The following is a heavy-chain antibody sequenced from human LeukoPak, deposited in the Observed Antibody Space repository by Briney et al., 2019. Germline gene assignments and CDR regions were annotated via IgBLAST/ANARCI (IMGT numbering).Heavy chain of an antibody. J-gene: IGHJ4*02. V-gene: IGHV3-48*02. CDR1: GFTFSRYR. D-gene: IGHD6-19*01. CDR3: ARMRSGWYFDY. CDR2: ITSSRGTI. Sequence: GGSLRLSCALSGFTFSRYRMNWVRQAPGKGLEWVAYITSSRGTIYYADSMKGRFTISRDNAKNSLYLQMNNLTDEDTAVYFCARMRSGWYFDYWGQGSLVTVSA.